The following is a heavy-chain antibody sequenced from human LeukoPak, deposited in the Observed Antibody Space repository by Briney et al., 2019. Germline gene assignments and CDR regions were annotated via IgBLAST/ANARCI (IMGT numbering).Heavy chain of an antibody. CDR2: IYYSGST. V-gene: IGHV4-59*01. J-gene: IGHJ4*02. CDR3: ARVHYYDTYFDY. CDR1: GGSLSSYY. D-gene: IGHD3-22*01. Sequence: AETLSLACTVSGGSLSSYYWNWIRQAPGKGLEWVGYIYYSGSTNYNPSLKSRVTISVDTSKNQFSLKLSSVTAADTAVYYCARVHYYDTYFDYGGQGTLVTVSS.